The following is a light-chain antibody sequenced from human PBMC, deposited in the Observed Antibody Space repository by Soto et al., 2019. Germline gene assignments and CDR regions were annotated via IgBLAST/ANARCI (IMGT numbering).Light chain of an antibody. J-gene: IGLJ1*01. CDR1: ISDVGNYNF. V-gene: IGLV2-11*01. Sequence: QSMLTEPRSLSGSPGQSVTISCTGTISDVGNYNFVSWYQHHPGKAPKLMIYDINKRPSGVPDRFSGSKSGNTASLTISGLQAEDEADYYCFSYTDNYPYVFGIGTKVTVL. CDR3: FSYTDNYPYV. CDR2: DIN.